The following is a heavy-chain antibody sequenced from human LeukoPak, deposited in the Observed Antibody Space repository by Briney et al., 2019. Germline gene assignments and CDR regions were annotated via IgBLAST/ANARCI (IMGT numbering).Heavy chain of an antibody. Sequence: SETLSLTCTVSGGSISSYYWSWIRQPPGKGLEWIGYIYYSGSTNYNPSLKSRVTISVDTSKNQFSLKLSSVTAADTAVYYCARNRQLEDWGQGTLVTVSS. J-gene: IGHJ4*02. V-gene: IGHV4-59*01. D-gene: IGHD6-6*01. CDR1: GGSISSYY. CDR3: ARNRQLED. CDR2: IYYSGST.